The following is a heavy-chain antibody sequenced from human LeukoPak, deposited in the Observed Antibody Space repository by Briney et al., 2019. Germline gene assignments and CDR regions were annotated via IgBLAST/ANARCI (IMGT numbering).Heavy chain of an antibody. D-gene: IGHD1-1*01. V-gene: IGHV3-30*02. CDR2: IWYDGSKK. CDR3: ALEGNDAFDI. CDR1: GFTFSSFG. J-gene: IGHJ3*02. Sequence: GGSLRLSCAASGFTFSSFGMHWVRQAPGKGLEWVAFIWYDGSKKDYADSVKGRFTISRDNSENTLYLQMNSLRAEDTAVYYCALEGNDAFDIWGQGTMVTVSS.